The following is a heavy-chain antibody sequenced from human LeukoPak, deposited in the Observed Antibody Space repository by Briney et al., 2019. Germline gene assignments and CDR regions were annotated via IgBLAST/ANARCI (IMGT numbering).Heavy chain of an antibody. V-gene: IGHV3-21*01. D-gene: IGHD2-21*02. CDR2: ICVGGNYI. CDR3: ARDSYCGGDCYSATGYFQY. Sequence: GGSLRLSCADSGFXSSSYSMNGVRQAPGKGLEWVSHICVGGNYIYYADSVKGRFTISRDNAKNSLYLQMNSLRAEDTGVYYCARDSYCGGDCYSATGYFQYWGQGTLVTVSS. CDR1: GFXSSSYS. J-gene: IGHJ1*01.